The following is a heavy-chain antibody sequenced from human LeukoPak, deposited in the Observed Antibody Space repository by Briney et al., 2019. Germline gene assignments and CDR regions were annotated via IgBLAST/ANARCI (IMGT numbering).Heavy chain of an antibody. V-gene: IGHV3-64D*06. CDR1: GFTFSGYA. CDR2: ISGNGGST. D-gene: IGHD3-10*01. CDR3: VRGFTYYYGSGSYVDY. J-gene: IGHJ4*02. Sequence: QPWGSLRLSCSASGFTFSGYAMYWVRQAPGKGLEYVSAISGNGGSTYYADSVKGRFTISRDNSKNTLYLQMSSLRAEDTAVYYCVRGFTYYYGSGSYVDYWGQGTLVTVSS.